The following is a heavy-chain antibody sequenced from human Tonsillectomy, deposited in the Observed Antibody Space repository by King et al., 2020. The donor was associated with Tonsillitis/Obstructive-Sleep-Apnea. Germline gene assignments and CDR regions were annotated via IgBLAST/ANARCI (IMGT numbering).Heavy chain of an antibody. Sequence: VPLVESGGGVVPPGGSLRLSCAASGFTFDDYAMHWVRQAPGKGLEWVSLISGDGGSTYYADSVKGRFTISRDNSKNSLYLQMNSLRTEDTALDYWAKGSRPRRYYLDDGGQGTLVTVSA. CDR2: ISGDGGST. CDR3: AKGSRPRRYYLDD. D-gene: IGHD6-13*01. V-gene: IGHV3-43*02. J-gene: IGHJ4*02. CDR1: GFTFDDYA.